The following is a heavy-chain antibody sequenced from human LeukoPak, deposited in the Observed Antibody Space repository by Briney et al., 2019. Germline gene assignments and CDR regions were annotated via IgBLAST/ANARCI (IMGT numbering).Heavy chain of an antibody. CDR1: GFTFSDYY. J-gene: IGHJ4*02. CDR3: AKDYSFSNFN. D-gene: IGHD2-15*01. Sequence: GGSLRLSCAASGFTFSDYYVSWIRQAPGKGLEWVSYISGSGTTIYSADSLKGRFTISRDNTKKSLFLQLNSLSVEDTAMYYCAKDYSFSNFNWGQGTLVTVSS. V-gene: IGHV3-11*04. CDR2: ISGSGTTI.